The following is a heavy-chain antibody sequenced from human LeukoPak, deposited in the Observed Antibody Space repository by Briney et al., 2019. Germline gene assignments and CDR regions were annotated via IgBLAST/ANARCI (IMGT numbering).Heavy chain of an antibody. Sequence: SETLSLTCTVSGGSFSSFYWSWIRQPPGQGLELIGYIYYSGSTNYNPSLQSPVTISVDQSKNQFSLKLSSVTAADTAVYYCARHTVAGGFDYWGQGTLVTVSS. CDR2: IYYSGST. V-gene: IGHV4-59*08. CDR1: GGSFSSFY. J-gene: IGHJ4*02. D-gene: IGHD6-19*01. CDR3: ARHTVAGGFDY.